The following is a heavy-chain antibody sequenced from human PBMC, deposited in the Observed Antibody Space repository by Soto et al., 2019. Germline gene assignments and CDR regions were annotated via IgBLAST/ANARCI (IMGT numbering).Heavy chain of an antibody. CDR3: ARGARFLEWLSFDH. V-gene: IGHV1-69*12. J-gene: IGHJ4*02. CDR2: IIPIFGTA. D-gene: IGHD3-3*01. Sequence: QVQLEQSGAEVKTLGSSVKVSCKASGDTFNKYAISWVRQAPGQGLEWMGGIIPIFGTANYAPQFQERVTITADEATSTAYMELTSLKSDDTAVYFCARGARFLEWLSFDHWGQGTLVTVSS. CDR1: GDTFNKYA.